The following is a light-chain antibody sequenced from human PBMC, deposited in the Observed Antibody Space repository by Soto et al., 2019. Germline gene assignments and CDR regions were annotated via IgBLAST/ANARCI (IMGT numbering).Light chain of an antibody. CDR1: ERLSSVY. CDR2: GAS. J-gene: IGKJ5*01. CDR3: QQYGGSPRIT. V-gene: IGKV3-20*01. Sequence: EIVLTQSPGTLSLSPGERATLSCRASERLSSVYLAWYQQRPGQPPRLLIYGASNRATGIPGRFSGSGSGTDFTLIINRLEPEDVAIYYCQQYGGSPRITFGQGTRLEIK.